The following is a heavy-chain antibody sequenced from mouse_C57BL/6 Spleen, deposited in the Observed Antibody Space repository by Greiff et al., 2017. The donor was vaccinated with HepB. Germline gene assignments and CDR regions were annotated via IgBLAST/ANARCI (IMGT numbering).Heavy chain of an antibody. J-gene: IGHJ3*01. CDR2: ISYDGSN. V-gene: IGHV3-6*01. D-gene: IGHD2-4*01. CDR3: ARDIYYDYDGWFAY. CDR1: GYSITSGYY. Sequence: ESGPGLVKPSQSLSLTCSVTGYSITSGYYWNWIRQFPGNKLEWMGYISYDGSNNYNPSLKNRISITRDTSKNQFFLKLNSVTTEDTATYYCARDIYYDYDGWFAYWGQGTLVTVSA.